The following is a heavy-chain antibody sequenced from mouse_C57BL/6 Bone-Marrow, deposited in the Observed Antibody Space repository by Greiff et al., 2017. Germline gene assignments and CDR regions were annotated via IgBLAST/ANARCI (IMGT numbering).Heavy chain of an antibody. CDR1: GFNIKDDY. D-gene: IGHD1-1*01. CDR2: IDPENGDT. CDR3: TQGHITTVVATSEYFDY. V-gene: IGHV14-4*01. J-gene: IGHJ2*01. Sequence: EVQLQQSGAELVRPGASVKLSCTASGFNIKDDYMHWVKQRPEQGLEWIGWIDPENGDTEYASKFQGKATITADTSSNTAYLQLSSLTSEDTAVYYCTQGHITTVVATSEYFDYWGQGTTLTVSS.